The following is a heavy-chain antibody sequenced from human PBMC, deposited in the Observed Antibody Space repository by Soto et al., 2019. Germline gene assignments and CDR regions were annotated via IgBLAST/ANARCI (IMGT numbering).Heavy chain of an antibody. V-gene: IGHV3-30*18. D-gene: IGHD4-17*01. J-gene: IGHJ4*02. CDR3: AKDPTETYGDYSYYFDY. CDR2: ISYDGSNK. CDR1: GFTFSSYG. Sequence: GGSLRLSCAASGFTFSSYGMHWVRQAPGKGLEWVAVISYDGSNKYYADSVKGRFTISRDNSKNTLYLQMNSLRAEDTAVYYCAKDPTETYGDYSYYFDYWGQGTLVTVSS.